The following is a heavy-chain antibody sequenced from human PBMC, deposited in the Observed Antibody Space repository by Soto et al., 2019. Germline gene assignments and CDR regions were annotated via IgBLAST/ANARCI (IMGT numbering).Heavy chain of an antibody. CDR3: ARHAAHDSVWGKSDGSDY. V-gene: IGHV4-39*01. Sequence: PSETLSLTCTVSGGSISSNSYYWDWIRQPPGKGLEWIGSMYYSGATYHNPSLQSRVTISVDTSKNQFSLHLSSVTAADTAVYYCARHAAHDSVWGKSDGSDYWGQGTLVTVSS. J-gene: IGHJ4*02. CDR1: GGSISSNSYY. D-gene: IGHD3-16*01. CDR2: MYYSGAT.